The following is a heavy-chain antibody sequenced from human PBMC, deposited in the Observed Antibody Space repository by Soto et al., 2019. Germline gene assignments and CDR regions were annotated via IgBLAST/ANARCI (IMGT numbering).Heavy chain of an antibody. D-gene: IGHD1-1*01. CDR2: IDPSDAYT. Sequence: EVQLVQSGAEVKKPGESLRISCKGSGYSFTSYWISWVRQMPGKGLEWMGRIDPSDAYTNYSPSFQGHVTISADKSSSTAYLQWSSLKASDTAMYYWASHVVGARGWVEEPLWGQGTLVTVSS. CDR3: ASHVVGARGWVEEPL. CDR1: GYSFTSYW. J-gene: IGHJ4*02. V-gene: IGHV5-10-1*01.